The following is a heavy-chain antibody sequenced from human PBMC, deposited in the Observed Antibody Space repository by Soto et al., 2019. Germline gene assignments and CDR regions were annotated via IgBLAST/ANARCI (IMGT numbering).Heavy chain of an antibody. J-gene: IGHJ5*02. Sequence: PLETLSSTFTVSGGSISSYYVSFILQPAGKGLDWIWRIYTSGSTNYNPSLKSRVTRSVDTSKNQFSLKLSSVTAADTAVYYCARDMVPVQRQNCLDPRGQGPLVTV. V-gene: IGHV4-4*07. D-gene: IGHD1-1*01. CDR1: GGSISSYY. CDR3: ARDMVPVQRQNCLDP. CDR2: IYTSGST.